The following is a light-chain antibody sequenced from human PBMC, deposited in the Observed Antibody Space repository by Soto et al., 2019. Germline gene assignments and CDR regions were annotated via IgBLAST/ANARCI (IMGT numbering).Light chain of an antibody. CDR1: SGHSTYA. CDR3: QTWDTATVI. V-gene: IGLV4-69*01. J-gene: IGLJ2*01. CDR2: LNSDGSH. Sequence: QAVVTQSPSASASLGASVKLTCTLSSGHSTYAIAWHQQQPEKGPRFLMSLNSDGSHSNVDGIPDRFSGSSSGAERYLTISSLQSDDEADYFCQTWDTATVIFGGGTKLTVL.